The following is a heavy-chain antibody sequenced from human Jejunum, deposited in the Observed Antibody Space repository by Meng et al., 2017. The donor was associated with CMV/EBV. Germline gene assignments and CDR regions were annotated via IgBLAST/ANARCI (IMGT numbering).Heavy chain of an antibody. CDR3: ARFYCSSTSCPHVLFDY. J-gene: IGHJ4*02. CDR1: GFIFTSYA. V-gene: IGHV1-18*01. CDR2: ISAYNGNT. Sequence: VSLVQAGAEVKKPGASVKVSCEASGFIFTSYAISWVRQAPGQGLQYMGWISAYNGNTNYAQELQGRVAMTTDTSTSTAYMELRSLRFDDTAVYYCARFYCSSTSCPHVLFDYWGQGTLVTVSS. D-gene: IGHD2-2*01.